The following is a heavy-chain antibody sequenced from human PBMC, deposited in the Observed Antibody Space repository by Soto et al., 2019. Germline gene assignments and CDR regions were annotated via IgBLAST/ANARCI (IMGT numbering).Heavy chain of an antibody. CDR1: LDSISNSY. J-gene: IGHJ5*02. CDR3: AKGRGFYSDNYFDP. D-gene: IGHD3-22*01. V-gene: IGHV4-4*07. CDR2: IYSSGDA. Sequence: SETLSLTCSVSLDSISNSYWTWIRQPAGKGLEWIGHIYSSGDANYNPSLKSRVTMSLDASKNQFSLSLKSVTAADTAIYYCAKGRGFYSDNYFDPWGQGTQVTVSS.